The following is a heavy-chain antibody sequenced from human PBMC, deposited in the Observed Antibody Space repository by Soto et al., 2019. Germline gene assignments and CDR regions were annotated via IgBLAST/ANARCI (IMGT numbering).Heavy chain of an antibody. CDR2: LSPSGGST. Sequence: ASVKVSCKASGYPFTNFGMKWVRHAPGQGLEWMGILSPSGGSTKNAQKFPGRVTMTRDTSTSTVYMELSSLRSEDTAVYYCERHFSGPMDYWGRGTLGTVAS. D-gene: IGHD3-3*02. CDR1: GYPFTNFG. J-gene: IGHJ4*02. CDR3: ERHFSGPMDY. V-gene: IGHV1-46*01.